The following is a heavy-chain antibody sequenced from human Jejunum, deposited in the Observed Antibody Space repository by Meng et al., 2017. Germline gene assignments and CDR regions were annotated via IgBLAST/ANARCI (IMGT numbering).Heavy chain of an antibody. D-gene: IGHD6-13*01. CDR1: GGSISTAGYY. CDR3: ARDTAGFGP. Sequence: QLQLQVSGPGLVKPSETLSLTCAVSGGSISTAGYYWGWIRQSPGKGLEWIGSIFYSGTTYYNPSLKSRVTISIDTSKNQFSLKMNSVTAADTAVYYCARDTAGFGPWGQGTLVTVSS. V-gene: IGHV4-39*07. J-gene: IGHJ5*02. CDR2: IFYSGTT.